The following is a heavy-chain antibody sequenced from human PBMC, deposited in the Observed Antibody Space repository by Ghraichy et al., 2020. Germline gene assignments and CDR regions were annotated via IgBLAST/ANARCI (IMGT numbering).Heavy chain of an antibody. V-gene: IGHV3-21*01. CDR2: ISSSSSYI. J-gene: IGHJ3*02. CDR1: GFTFSSYS. Sequence: GGSLRLSCAASGFTFSSYSMNWVRQAPGKGLEWVSSISSSSSYIYYADSVKGRFTISRDNAKNSLYLQMNSLRAEDTAVYYCARDRTQNKVGAFAFDIWGQGTMVTVSS. D-gene: IGHD1-26*01. CDR3: ARDRTQNKVGAFAFDI.